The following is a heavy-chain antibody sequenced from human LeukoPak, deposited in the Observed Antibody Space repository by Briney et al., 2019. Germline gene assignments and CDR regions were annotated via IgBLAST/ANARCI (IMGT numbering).Heavy chain of an antibody. J-gene: IGHJ4*02. CDR1: GGSFSGYY. V-gene: IGHV4-34*01. CDR3: ASFRTTVTCFDY. Sequence: NPSETLSLTCAVYGGSFSGYYRSWIRQPPGKGLEWIGEINHSGSTNYNPSLKSRVTISVDTSKNQFSLKLSSVTAADTAVYYCASFRTTVTCFDYWGQGTLVTVSS. CDR2: INHSGST. D-gene: IGHD4-17*01.